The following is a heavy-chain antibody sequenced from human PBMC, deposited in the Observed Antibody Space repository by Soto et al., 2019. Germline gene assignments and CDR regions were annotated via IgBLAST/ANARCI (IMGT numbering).Heavy chain of an antibody. D-gene: IGHD4-17*01. V-gene: IGHV1-18*01. CDR2: ISAYNGNT. CDR1: GYTFTSYG. CDR3: ASCGTMTD. J-gene: IGHJ4*02. Sequence: QVQLVQSGAEVKKPGASVKVSCKASGYTFTSYGISWVRQAPGQGLEWMGWISAYNGNTNYAQKLQGRVTMTTDTSTSPASLELRSLRCDDTPGEYCASCGTMTDWGQGTRVTVSS.